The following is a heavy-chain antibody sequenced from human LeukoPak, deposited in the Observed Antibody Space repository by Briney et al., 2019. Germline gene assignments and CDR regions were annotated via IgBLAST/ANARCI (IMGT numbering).Heavy chain of an antibody. CDR1: GYSFADSW. J-gene: IGHJ4*02. V-gene: IGHV5-51*01. CDR2: IYPGDSDT. Sequence: GESLKISCKGSGYSFADSWISWVRQMPGKGLEWMGLIYPGDSDTRYSPSFQGQVTISADKSISTTYLQWSSLKASDTAIYYCARTSSMPARHYVDFWGQGTLVTVSS. CDR3: ARTSSMPARHYVDF. D-gene: IGHD6-6*01.